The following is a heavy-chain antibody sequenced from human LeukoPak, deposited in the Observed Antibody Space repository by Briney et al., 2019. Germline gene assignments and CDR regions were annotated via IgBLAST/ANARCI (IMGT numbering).Heavy chain of an antibody. CDR1: GFTFSSYA. V-gene: IGHV3-30*04. CDR3: ARVTALGYYFDY. D-gene: IGHD1-14*01. Sequence: GGSLRLSCAASGFTFSSYAMSWVRQAPGKGLEWVAVISYDGSNKYYADSVKGRFTISRDNSKNTLYLQMNSLRAEDTAVYYCARVTALGYYFDYWGQGTLVTVSS. CDR2: ISYDGSNK. J-gene: IGHJ4*02.